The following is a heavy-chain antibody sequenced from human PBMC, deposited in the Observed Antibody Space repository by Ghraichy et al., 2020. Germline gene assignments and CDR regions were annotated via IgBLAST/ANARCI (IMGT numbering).Heavy chain of an antibody. Sequence: GGSLRLSCAASGFSVNMFSMIWVRQAPGKGLEWVSITYSGGRTNYADSVKDRFTISRDNSKNTMYLQMLSLRADDTAMYYCARQFCTGNNCYYDSWGQGTLVTVSS. CDR1: GFSVNMFS. CDR3: ARQFCTGNNCYYDS. J-gene: IGHJ4*02. CDR2: TYSGGRT. D-gene: IGHD2-8*02. V-gene: IGHV3-66*04.